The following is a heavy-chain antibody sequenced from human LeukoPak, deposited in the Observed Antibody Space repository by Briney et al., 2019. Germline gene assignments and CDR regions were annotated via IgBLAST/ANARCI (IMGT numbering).Heavy chain of an antibody. D-gene: IGHD1-26*01. Sequence: SQTLSLTCVISGDSVSSNSAAWDWVRQSPSRGLEWQGRTYYRSKWYNYYAVSVKSRISINSDTSKNQFSLHLNSVTPEDTAVYYCARSSGWFDYWGHGTLVTVSS. CDR2: TYYRSKWYN. CDR3: ARSSGWFDY. V-gene: IGHV6-1*01. J-gene: IGHJ5*01. CDR1: GDSVSSNSAA.